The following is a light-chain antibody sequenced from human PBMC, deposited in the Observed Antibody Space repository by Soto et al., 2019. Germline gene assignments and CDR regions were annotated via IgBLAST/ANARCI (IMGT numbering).Light chain of an antibody. CDR3: SYYVGLDIWV. CDR1: SSDVGAYKY. J-gene: IGLJ3*02. V-gene: IGLV2-8*01. Sequence: QSALTQPPSASGAPGQSVTISCTGTSSDVGAYKYVCWYQQYPGKAPKLMIYEVTKRPSGVPDRFSGSKSGNTASLTVSGLQDEDAADYYWSYYVGLDIWVFGGGTKVTVL. CDR2: EVT.